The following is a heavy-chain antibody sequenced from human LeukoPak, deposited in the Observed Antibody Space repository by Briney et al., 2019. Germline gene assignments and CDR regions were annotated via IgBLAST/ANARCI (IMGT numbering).Heavy chain of an antibody. CDR2: TYYRSKWYN. D-gene: IGHD1-26*01. CDR3: ARDHSSASYTYYYYYMDV. Sequence: SQTLSLTCAISGDSVSSNSAAWNWIRQSPSRGLEWLGRTYYRSKWYNDYAVSVKSRITINPDTSKNQFSLQLNSVTAADTAIYYCARDHSSASYTYYYYYMDVWGKETPVTVSS. CDR1: GDSVSSNSAA. V-gene: IGHV6-1*01. J-gene: IGHJ6*03.